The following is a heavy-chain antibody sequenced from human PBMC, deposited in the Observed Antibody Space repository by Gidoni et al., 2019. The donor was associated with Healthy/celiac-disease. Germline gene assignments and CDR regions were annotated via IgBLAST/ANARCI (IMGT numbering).Heavy chain of an antibody. Sequence: QLQLQESGPGLVKPSETLSLTCTVSGGSISSSSYYWGWIGSIYYSGSTYYNPSLKSRVTISVDTSKNQFSLKLSSVTAADTAVYYCARTTVTNFFDYWGQGTLDTVSS. V-gene: IGHV4-39*01. CDR1: GGSISSSSYY. J-gene: IGHJ4*02. CDR3: ARTTVTNFFDY. D-gene: IGHD4-4*01. CDR2: IYYSGST.